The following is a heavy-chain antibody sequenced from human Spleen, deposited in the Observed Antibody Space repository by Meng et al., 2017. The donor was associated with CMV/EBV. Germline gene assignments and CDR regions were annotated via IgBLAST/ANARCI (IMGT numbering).Heavy chain of an antibody. V-gene: IGHV3-30*04. CDR2: ISYDGSNK. J-gene: IGHJ2*01. CDR3: ARPVLPAAITKNCYFAL. D-gene: IGHD2-2*01. CDR1: FTFRTYA. Sequence: FTFRTYAMHWVRQAPGKGLEWVAVISYDGSNKYYADSVKGRFTISRDSSKNTVNLQMNSLRAEDTAVYYCARPVLPAAITKNCYFALRGRGTLVTVSS.